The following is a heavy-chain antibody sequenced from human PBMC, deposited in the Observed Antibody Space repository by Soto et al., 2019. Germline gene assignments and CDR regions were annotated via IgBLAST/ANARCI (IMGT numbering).Heavy chain of an antibody. CDR1: GYSFTSYA. Sequence: ASVKVSCKASGYSFTSYAIHWVRQAPGQRLEWMGWINTGNGNTKYSQSFQGRGIITRDTSANTAYMELSSLRSEDTALYYCARIEPGRVVTLRNWFGPWGEGTLVTVS. V-gene: IGHV1-3*04. J-gene: IGHJ5*02. CDR3: ARIEPGRVVTLRNWFGP. D-gene: IGHD2-21*02. CDR2: INTGNGNT.